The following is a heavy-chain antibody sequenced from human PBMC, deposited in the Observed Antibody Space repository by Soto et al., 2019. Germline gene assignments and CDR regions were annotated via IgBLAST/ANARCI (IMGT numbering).Heavy chain of an antibody. D-gene: IGHD5-18*01. V-gene: IGHV3-23*01. J-gene: IGHJ4*02. CDR2: IGGSGGST. Sequence: VGSLRLACAASGFTFSSYSISWVRQPPGKGLEWVSGIGGSGGSTYYADSVKGRLSISRENAKNTLYLQLNRLRAEDTAVYYCAKVLGRYGLRSLDYWGQGTLVTVSS. CDR3: AKVLGRYGLRSLDY. CDR1: GFTFSSYS.